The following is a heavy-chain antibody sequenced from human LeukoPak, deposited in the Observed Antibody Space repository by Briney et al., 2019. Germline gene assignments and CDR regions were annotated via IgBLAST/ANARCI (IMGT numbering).Heavy chain of an antibody. Sequence: PSETLSLTCAVPGGSISGYFWSWIRQPAGKGLEWIGRIHANGDSNHHPSLKSRITMALDTSRNQVSLKLTSVTAADTAVYYCARASSSCGGSCPSDHWGPGTLVTVPS. CDR1: GGSISGYF. V-gene: IGHV4-4*07. D-gene: IGHD2-15*01. CDR3: ARASSSCGGSCPSDH. J-gene: IGHJ4*02. CDR2: IHANGDS.